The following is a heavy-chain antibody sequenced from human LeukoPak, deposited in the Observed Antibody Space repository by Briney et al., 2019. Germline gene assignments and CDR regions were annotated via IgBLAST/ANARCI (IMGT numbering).Heavy chain of an antibody. CDR3: AHDLIRGRWFDP. CDR1: GYSISSGYY. Sequence: PSETLSLTCAVSGYSISSGYYWGWIRQPPGKGLEWIGSIYHSGSTYYNPSLKSRVTISVDTSKNQFSLKLSSVTAADTAVYYCAHDLIRGRWFDPXGQGTLVTVSS. J-gene: IGHJ5*02. D-gene: IGHD3-16*01. V-gene: IGHV4-38-2*01. CDR2: IYHSGST.